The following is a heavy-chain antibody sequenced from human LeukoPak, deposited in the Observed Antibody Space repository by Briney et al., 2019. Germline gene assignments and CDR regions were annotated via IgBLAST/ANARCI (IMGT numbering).Heavy chain of an antibody. J-gene: IGHJ5*02. CDR3: AQDLQFSIVVVHDPKA. CDR1: GFTFSTYG. Sequence: PGGSLRLSCAASGFTFSTYGMTWVRQAPGKGLEWVSAISGSGGGTYYADSVKGRFTISRDNSKNTLYLQMNSLRADDTAIYYCAQDLQFSIVVVHDPKAWGQGTLVTVSS. CDR2: ISGSGGGT. V-gene: IGHV3-23*01. D-gene: IGHD2-21*01.